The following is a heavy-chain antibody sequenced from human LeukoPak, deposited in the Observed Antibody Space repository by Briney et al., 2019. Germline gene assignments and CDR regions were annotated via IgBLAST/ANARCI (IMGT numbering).Heavy chain of an antibody. Sequence: SETLSLTCTVSGGSNSSGDYYWSWIRQPPGKGLEWIGYIYYSGSTYYNPSLKSRVTISVDTSKNQLSLRLSSVTAADTAVYYCARDITMVRGGGGAFDIWGQGTMVTVSS. CDR3: ARDITMVRGGGGAFDI. J-gene: IGHJ3*02. CDR1: GGSNSSGDYY. CDR2: IYYSGST. V-gene: IGHV4-30-4*01. D-gene: IGHD3-10*01.